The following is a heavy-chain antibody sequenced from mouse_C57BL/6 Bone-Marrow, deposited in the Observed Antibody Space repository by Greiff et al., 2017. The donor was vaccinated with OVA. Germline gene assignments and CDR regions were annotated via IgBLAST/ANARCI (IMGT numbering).Heavy chain of an antibody. CDR3: ARNPIYYYGSSYVEDAMDY. CDR1: GYTFTDYY. CDR2: INPNNGGT. J-gene: IGHJ4*01. Sequence: VQLQQSGPELVKPGASVKISCKASGYTFTDYYMNWVKQSHGKSLEWIGDINPNNGGTSYNQKFKGKATLTVDKSSSTAYMELRSLTSEDSAVYYGARNPIYYYGSSYVEDAMDYWGQGTSVTVSS. V-gene: IGHV1-26*01. D-gene: IGHD1-1*01.